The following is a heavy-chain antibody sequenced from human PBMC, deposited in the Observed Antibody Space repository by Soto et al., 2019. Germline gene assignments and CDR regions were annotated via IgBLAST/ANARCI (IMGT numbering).Heavy chain of an antibody. Sequence: GASVKVSCKASGYTFTSYDINWVRQATGQGLEWMGWMNPNSGNTGYAQKFQGRVTMTRNTSISTAYMELSSLRSEDTAVYYCARARQLWLRGYFDYWGQGTLVTVSS. CDR2: MNPNSGNT. CDR3: ARARQLWLRGYFDY. V-gene: IGHV1-8*01. CDR1: GYTFTSYD. D-gene: IGHD5-18*01. J-gene: IGHJ4*02.